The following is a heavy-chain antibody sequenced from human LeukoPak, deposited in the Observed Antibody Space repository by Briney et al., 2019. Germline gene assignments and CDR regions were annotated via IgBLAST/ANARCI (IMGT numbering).Heavy chain of an antibody. V-gene: IGHV3-30*02. CDR1: GFIFGHYG. CDR3: AKDRLGYCSSTSCYTLSY. J-gene: IGHJ4*02. D-gene: IGHD2-2*02. Sequence: GGSLRLSCAASGFIFGHYGMHWVRQAPGKGLEWAAVIWYDGSKKYYADSVKGRFTISRDDSKNTVYLQMNSLRAEDTAAYYCAKDRLGYCSSTSCYTLSYWGQGTLVTVSS. CDR2: IWYDGSKK.